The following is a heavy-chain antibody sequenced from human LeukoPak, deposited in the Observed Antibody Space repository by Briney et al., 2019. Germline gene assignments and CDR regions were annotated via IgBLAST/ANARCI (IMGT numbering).Heavy chain of an antibody. Sequence: LGGSLRLSCAASGFTFSSYTMSWVRQAPGKGLEWVSSISGTSSYIFYADSVRGRFTISRDNAKNSLYLQMNSLRAEDTAVYYCARDSGTGETFSYYYGMDVWGQGTTVTVSS. V-gene: IGHV3-21*06. D-gene: IGHD3-10*01. CDR2: ISGTSSYI. CDR3: ARDSGTGETFSYYYGMDV. J-gene: IGHJ6*02. CDR1: GFTFSSYT.